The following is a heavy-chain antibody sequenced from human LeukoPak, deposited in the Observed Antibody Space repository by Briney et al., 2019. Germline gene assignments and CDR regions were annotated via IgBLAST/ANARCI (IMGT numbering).Heavy chain of an antibody. V-gene: IGHV1-18*01. J-gene: IGHJ6*02. CDR2: ISAYNGNT. CDR1: GYTFTSYG. CDR3: ARDSPPGYYYYYGMDV. Sequence: GASVKVSCKASGYTFTSYGISWVRQAPGQGLEWMGWISAYNGNTNYAQKLQGRVTMTTGTSTSTAYMELRSLRSDDTAVYYCARDSPPGYYYYYGMDVWGQGTTVTVSS.